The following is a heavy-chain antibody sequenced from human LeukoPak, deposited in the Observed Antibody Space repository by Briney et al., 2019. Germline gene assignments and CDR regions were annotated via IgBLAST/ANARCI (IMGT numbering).Heavy chain of an antibody. CDR3: ARDGEGGYPVDY. V-gene: IGHV3-74*01. D-gene: IGHD3-10*01. CDR1: GFTFSRYW. Sequence: GGSLRLSCAASGFTFSRYWMHWVRQAPGKGLVWVSRIDSDGSSTTYADSVKGRFTISRDNAKNTLYLQINSLRAEDTAVYYCARDGEGGYPVDYWGQGTLVTVS. J-gene: IGHJ4*02. CDR2: IDSDGSST.